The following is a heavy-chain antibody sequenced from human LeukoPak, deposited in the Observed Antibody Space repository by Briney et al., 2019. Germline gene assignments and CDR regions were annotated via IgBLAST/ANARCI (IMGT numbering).Heavy chain of an antibody. V-gene: IGHV3-23*01. CDR2: TSGSGGST. CDR1: GFTFSSYA. J-gene: IGHJ4*02. D-gene: IGHD1-26*01. CDR3: AKKGATTPDY. Sequence: GGSLRLSCAASGFTFSSYAMSWVRQAPGKGLEWVSGTSGSGGSTYYADSVKGRFTISRGNSKNTLYLQMNSLRAEDTAVYYCAKKGATTPDYWGQGTLVTVSS.